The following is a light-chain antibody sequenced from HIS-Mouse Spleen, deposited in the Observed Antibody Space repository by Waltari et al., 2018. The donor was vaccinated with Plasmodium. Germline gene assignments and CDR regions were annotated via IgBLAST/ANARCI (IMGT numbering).Light chain of an antibody. CDR1: RDYTLGPFR. CDR3: RIWHSSAWV. Sequence: AVLAQPSSLPAAPGAPASLPCTLRRDYTLGPFRIYWYQKKPGSPPQYLLRYKTDSDKQQGSGVPLRFSGSKAVSANAGILLIAGLQAEDEADYYCRIWHSSAWVFGGGTKLTVL. CDR2: YKTDSDK. V-gene: IGLV5-45*03. J-gene: IGLJ3*02.